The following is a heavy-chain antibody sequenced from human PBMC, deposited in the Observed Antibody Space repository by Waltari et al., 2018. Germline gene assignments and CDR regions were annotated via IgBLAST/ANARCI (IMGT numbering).Heavy chain of an antibody. CDR3: ARALYGHSSSWYFDY. J-gene: IGHJ4*02. D-gene: IGHD6-13*01. Sequence: QVQLVQSGAEVKKPGSSVKVSCKASGGTFSSYAISWVRQAPGQGLEWMEGSSPIFGTANYAQKFQGRVTITADEATSTAHMELSSLRSEDTAVYYCARALYGHSSSWYFDYWGQGTLVTVSS. CDR1: GGTFSSYA. V-gene: IGHV1-69*13. CDR2: SSPIFGTA.